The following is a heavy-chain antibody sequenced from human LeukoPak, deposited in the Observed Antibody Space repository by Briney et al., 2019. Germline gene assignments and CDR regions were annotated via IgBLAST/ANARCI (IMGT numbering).Heavy chain of an antibody. D-gene: IGHD1-26*01. V-gene: IGHV1-69*13. CDR3: ARDSLPPLKRYFDY. Sequence: GASVKVSCKASGYTFIRYAISWVRQAPGQGLEWMGGIIPIFGTANYAQKFQGRVTITADESTSTAYMELSSLRSEDTAVYYCARDSLPPLKRYFDYWGQGTLVTVSS. CDR1: GYTFIRYA. CDR2: IIPIFGTA. J-gene: IGHJ4*02.